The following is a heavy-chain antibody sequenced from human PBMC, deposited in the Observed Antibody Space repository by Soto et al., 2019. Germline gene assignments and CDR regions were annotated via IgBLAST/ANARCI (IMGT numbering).Heavy chain of an antibody. J-gene: IGHJ6*02. D-gene: IGHD3-9*01. CDR1: GYSFASYW. CDR2: IFPGNSET. CDR3: ARRGHTPIYHYYGMDV. Sequence: EVQLVQSGTEVKKPGESLKISCKGSGYSFASYWIGWARQMPGKGLEWMGIIFPGNSETNFSPSFQGQVTFSADRSINTAYLQWSSLKASDTAIYYCARRGHTPIYHYYGMDVWGQGTTVTVSS. V-gene: IGHV5-51*01.